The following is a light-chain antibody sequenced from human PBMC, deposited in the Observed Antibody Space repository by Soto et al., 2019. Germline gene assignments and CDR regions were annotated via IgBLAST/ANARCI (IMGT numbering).Light chain of an antibody. Sequence: DIQMTQSPSSLSASVGDRVTITCRASQDIRSDLGWYQQKPGKAPKRLIYATSSLHSGVPSRFSGSGSGTEFTLTINSLQPDDFATYYCQQYHIYSGTFGQGTKVDI. CDR1: QDIRSD. V-gene: IGKV1-17*01. J-gene: IGKJ1*01. CDR3: QQYHIYSGT. CDR2: ATS.